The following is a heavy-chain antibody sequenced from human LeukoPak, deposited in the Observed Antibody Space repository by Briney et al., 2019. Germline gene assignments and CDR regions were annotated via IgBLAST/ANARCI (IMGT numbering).Heavy chain of an antibody. CDR1: GYTFTSYG. J-gene: IGHJ4*02. V-gene: IGHV1-18*01. CDR3: ARDGYFAC. Sequence: ASVKVSCKASGYTFTSYGISWVRQAPGQGLEWMGWISAHNGNINYAQKLQGRVTMTKDTSTNTAYMELRSLTSDDTAVYYCARDGYFACWGQGTLVTVSS. CDR2: ISAHNGNI.